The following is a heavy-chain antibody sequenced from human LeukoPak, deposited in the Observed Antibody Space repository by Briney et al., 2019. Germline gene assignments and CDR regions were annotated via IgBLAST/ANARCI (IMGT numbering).Heavy chain of an antibody. D-gene: IGHD1-7*01. V-gene: IGHV3-30*18. CDR1: GFTFSNYG. CDR3: AKDRGELDY. CDR2: ISYDGSNK. J-gene: IGHJ4*02. Sequence: GGSLRLSCAASGFTFSNYGMHWVRQAPGKGLEWVAVISYDGSNKYYADSVKGRFTISRDNSKNTLYLQMNSLRAEDTAVYYCAKDRGELDYWGQGTLVTVSS.